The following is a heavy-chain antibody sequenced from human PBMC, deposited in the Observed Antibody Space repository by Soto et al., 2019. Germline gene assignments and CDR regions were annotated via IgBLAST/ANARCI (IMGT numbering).Heavy chain of an antibody. D-gene: IGHD3-22*01. V-gene: IGHV3-43D*04. CDR2: INADGSEK. CDR1: GFTFADYA. J-gene: IGHJ4*02. Sequence: PGGSLRLSCAVSGFTFADYAVHWVRQSAGKGLEWVSFINADGSEKYYADSVRGRFTISRDNSKDSFYLQMNSLRLEDTAMYYCAKAEFYYDSSPYDSWGQGTLVTVSS. CDR3: AKAEFYYDSSPYDS.